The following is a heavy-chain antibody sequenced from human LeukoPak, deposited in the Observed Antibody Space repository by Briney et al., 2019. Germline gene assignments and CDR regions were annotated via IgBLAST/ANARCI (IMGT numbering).Heavy chain of an antibody. Sequence: GGPLRLSCAASGFTFSGSAMHGVRQASGKGLDWVGRIRSKTNSYATAYVASVKGRFTISRDDSMNTAYLQMNSLKTEDTAVYYCTSGYYDFWSGYFGDYWGQGTLVTVSS. V-gene: IGHV3-73*01. CDR3: TSGYYDFWSGYFGDY. J-gene: IGHJ4*02. D-gene: IGHD3-3*01. CDR1: GFTFSGSA. CDR2: IRSKTNSYAT.